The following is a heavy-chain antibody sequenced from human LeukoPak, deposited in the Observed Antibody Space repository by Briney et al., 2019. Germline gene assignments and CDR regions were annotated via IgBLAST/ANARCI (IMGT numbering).Heavy chain of an antibody. V-gene: IGHV1-8*01. CDR3: ARGLPAAGDAFDI. J-gene: IGHJ3*02. Sequence: ASVKVTCKASGYTFTSYDINWVRQATGQGLEWMGWMNPNSGNTGYAQKFQGRVTMTRNTSISTAYMELSSLRSEDTAVYYCARGLPAAGDAFDIWGQGTMVTVSS. CDR1: GYTFTSYD. CDR2: MNPNSGNT. D-gene: IGHD6-13*01.